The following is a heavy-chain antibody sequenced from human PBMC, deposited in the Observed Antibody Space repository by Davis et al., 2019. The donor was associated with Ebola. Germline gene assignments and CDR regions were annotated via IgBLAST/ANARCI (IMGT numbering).Heavy chain of an antibody. J-gene: IGHJ3*02. CDR2: IKQDGSEK. V-gene: IGHV3-7*03. Sequence: PGGSLRLSCAASGFTFSSYWMSWVRQAPGKGLEWVANIKQDGSEKYYVDSVKGRFTISRDNAKNSLYLQMNSLRAEDTAVYYCARDAGNRNGYHDAFDIWGQGTVVTVSS. CDR1: GFTFSSYW. D-gene: IGHD3-22*01. CDR3: ARDAGNRNGYHDAFDI.